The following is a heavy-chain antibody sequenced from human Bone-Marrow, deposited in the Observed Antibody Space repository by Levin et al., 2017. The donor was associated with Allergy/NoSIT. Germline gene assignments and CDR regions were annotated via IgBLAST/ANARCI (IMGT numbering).Heavy chain of an antibody. V-gene: IGHV3-23*01. CDR1: GFTFSSYA. CDR3: AKARLTNCGGDCYADY. Sequence: GESLKISCAASGFTFSSYAMSWVRQSPGKGLEWVSAISGSGGNTDYADSVKGRFTISRDNSKNTLYLGMNSLRVDDTAVYYCAKARLTNCGGDCYADYWGQGTLVTVSS. D-gene: IGHD2-21*02. CDR2: ISGSGGNT. J-gene: IGHJ4*02.